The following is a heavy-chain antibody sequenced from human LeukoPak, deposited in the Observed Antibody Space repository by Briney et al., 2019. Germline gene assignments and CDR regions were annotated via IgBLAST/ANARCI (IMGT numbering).Heavy chain of an antibody. Sequence: PGGSLRLSCAASGSTFGSFAMYWVRQAPGKGLEYVSAISSNGGSTYYANSVKGRFTISRDNSKNTLYLQMGSLRTEDMAVYYCARDVGDPRWFFDLWGRGTLVTVSS. D-gene: IGHD3-10*01. CDR3: ARDVGDPRWFFDL. J-gene: IGHJ2*01. V-gene: IGHV3-64*01. CDR2: ISSNGGST. CDR1: GSTFGSFA.